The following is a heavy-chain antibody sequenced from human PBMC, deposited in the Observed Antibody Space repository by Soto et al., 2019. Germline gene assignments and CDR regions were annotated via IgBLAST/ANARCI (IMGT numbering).Heavy chain of an antibody. Sequence: GGSRRRSWVGSGFIFSDNVMHWVRQTPGKGLEWVAFMSYDGSDTFYADSVKGRFTISRDNSKNTLFLHMSNLRAEDTAMYYCTIVRVADSALDHWGQGTLVTVS. V-gene: IGHV3-30*02. CDR3: TIVRVADSALDH. D-gene: IGHD3-10*02. CDR2: MSYDGSDT. CDR1: GFIFSDNV. J-gene: IGHJ4*02.